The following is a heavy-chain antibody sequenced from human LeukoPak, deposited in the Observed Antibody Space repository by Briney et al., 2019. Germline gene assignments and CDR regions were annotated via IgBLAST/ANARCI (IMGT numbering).Heavy chain of an antibody. J-gene: IGHJ4*02. CDR3: ARDGRNIVVFDY. CDR2: INPYNGGT. D-gene: IGHD2-21*01. CDR1: GYTYTGYH. V-gene: IGHV1-2*06. Sequence: ASVKVSCKASGYTYTGYHLHWVRLAPGQGLEWMGRINPYNGGTNSAQKFQGRATMTRDTSISTAFMELSRLTSDDTAVYYCARDGRNIVVFDYWGQGTLVTVSS.